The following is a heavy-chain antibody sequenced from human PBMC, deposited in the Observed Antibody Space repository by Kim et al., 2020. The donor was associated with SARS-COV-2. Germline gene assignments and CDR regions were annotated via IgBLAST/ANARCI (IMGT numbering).Heavy chain of an antibody. V-gene: IGHV4-31*02. Sequence: SRVTISVDTSKNQFSLKLSSVTAADTAVYYCARGGGVQLWLQYYYYGMDVWGQGTTVTVSS. D-gene: IGHD5-18*01. J-gene: IGHJ6*02. CDR3: ARGGGVQLWLQYYYYGMDV.